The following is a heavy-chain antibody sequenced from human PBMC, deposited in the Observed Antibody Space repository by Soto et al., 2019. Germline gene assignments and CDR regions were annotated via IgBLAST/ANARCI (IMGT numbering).Heavy chain of an antibody. CDR3: ARVRGSGSYYY. D-gene: IGHD3-10*01. CDR1: GYTLTSYC. V-gene: IGHV1-18*01. Sequence: AFVKVSCKASGYTLTSYCISWVAQAPGQGLEWRGWSSAYNGNTNYAQKLQGRVTMTTDTSTSTAYMELRSLRSDDTAVYYCARVRGSGSYYYWGQGTLVTVSS. J-gene: IGHJ4*02. CDR2: SSAYNGNT.